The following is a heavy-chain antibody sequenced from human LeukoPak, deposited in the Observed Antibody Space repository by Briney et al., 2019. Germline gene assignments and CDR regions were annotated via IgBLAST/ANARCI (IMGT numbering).Heavy chain of an antibody. CDR2: IDPDSGGT. V-gene: IGHV1-2*02. J-gene: IGHJ4*02. Sequence: ASVRVSCKTSGYTFTGYYLHWVRQAPGQRPEWMGRIDPDSGGTHYGQKFQGRVTVTRDTSITTVYMELSGLTSDDTAVYYCARVPGPYTTSPFDFWGQGTLVTVSS. CDR1: GYTFTGYY. D-gene: IGHD2-2*02. CDR3: ARVPGPYTTSPFDF.